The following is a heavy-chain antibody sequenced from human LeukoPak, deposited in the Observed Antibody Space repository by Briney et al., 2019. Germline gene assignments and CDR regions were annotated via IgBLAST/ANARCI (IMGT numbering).Heavy chain of an antibody. CDR2: ISERGDTT. Sequence: GGSLRLSCAASGFTFSNYAMNWVRQAPGKGLEWVSSISERGDTTDYADSVKGRSTISRDNSKYTLYLQMNSLRAEDTAVYYCARLHSDGSGDPLDYWGLGTLVTVSS. V-gene: IGHV3-23*01. J-gene: IGHJ4*02. CDR1: GFTFSNYA. CDR3: ARLHSDGSGDPLDY. D-gene: IGHD4-17*01.